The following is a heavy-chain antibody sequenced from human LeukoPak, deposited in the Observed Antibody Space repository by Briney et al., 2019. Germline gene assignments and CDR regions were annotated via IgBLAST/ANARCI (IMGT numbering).Heavy chain of an antibody. D-gene: IGHD1-26*01. V-gene: IGHV3-23*01. Sequence: GGSLRLSCAASGFTFSNYAMSWVRQAPGKGLEWVSTISGSGGNTYYADSVKGRFTISRDNSKNTLYLQMNSLRAEDTAVYYCAKGTGGSRGATKAGYFDYWGQGTLVTVSS. CDR1: GFTFSNYA. CDR2: ISGSGGNT. J-gene: IGHJ4*02. CDR3: AKGTGGSRGATKAGYFDY.